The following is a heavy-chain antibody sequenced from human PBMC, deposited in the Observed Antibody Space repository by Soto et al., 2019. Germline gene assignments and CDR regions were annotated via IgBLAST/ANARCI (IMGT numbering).Heavy chain of an antibody. CDR1: DSISTYY. CDR2: IYNIGRT. CDR3: VRYNGARVFFDY. D-gene: IGHD1-1*01. Sequence: PSETLSLTCTVDSISTYYWNWIRQPPGKGLEWIGYIYNIGRTNYNPSLKSRVTISVDTSKNQFSLKLSSVTAADTAVYYCVRYNGARVFFDYWGQGSLVTVSS. V-gene: IGHV4-59*08. J-gene: IGHJ4*02.